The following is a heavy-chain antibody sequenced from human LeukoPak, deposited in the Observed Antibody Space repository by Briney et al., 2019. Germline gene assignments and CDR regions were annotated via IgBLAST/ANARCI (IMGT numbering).Heavy chain of an antibody. D-gene: IGHD5-18*01. Sequence: ASVKVSCKASGYTFTGYYMHWVRQAPGQGLEWMGWINPNSGGTNYAQKFQGRVTMTRDTSISTAYMELSRLRSDDTAVYYCARVDTAMVTRGSYFDYWGQGTLVTVSS. CDR2: INPNSGGT. CDR1: GYTFTGYY. V-gene: IGHV1-2*02. CDR3: ARVDTAMVTRGSYFDY. J-gene: IGHJ4*02.